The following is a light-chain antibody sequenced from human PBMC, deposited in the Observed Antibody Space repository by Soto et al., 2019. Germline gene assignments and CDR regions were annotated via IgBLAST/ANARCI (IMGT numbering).Light chain of an antibody. CDR2: AAS. V-gene: IGKV1-17*01. Sequence: DIQMTQSPYSLSASVGDRVTITCRASQNIKNYLGWYQQKPGKAPKRLIYAASSLLSGVPSRFSGSGSETEFTLTISSLQPEDFATYYCLQNNSYPRTFGQGTKVDI. J-gene: IGKJ1*01. CDR1: QNIKNY. CDR3: LQNNSYPRT.